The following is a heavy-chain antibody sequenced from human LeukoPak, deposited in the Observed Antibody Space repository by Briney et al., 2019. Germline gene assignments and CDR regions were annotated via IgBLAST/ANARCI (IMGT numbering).Heavy chain of an antibody. V-gene: IGHV4-34*01. Sequence: PGGSLRLSCAASGLTFSSYSMNWVRQAPGKGLEWIGEINHSGSTNYNPSLKSRVTISVDTSKNQFSLKLSSVTAADTAVYYCARVTPPIYCTNGVCYSEVPSVFDIWGQGTMVTVSS. CDR1: GLTFSSYS. CDR3: ARVTPPIYCTNGVCYSEVPSVFDI. J-gene: IGHJ3*02. CDR2: INHSGST. D-gene: IGHD2-8*01.